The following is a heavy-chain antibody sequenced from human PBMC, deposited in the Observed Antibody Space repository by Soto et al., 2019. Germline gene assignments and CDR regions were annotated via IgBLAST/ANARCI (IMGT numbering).Heavy chain of an antibody. CDR1: GGSISSSSYY. D-gene: IGHD3-3*01. V-gene: IGHV4-39*01. CDR3: ARPGGVVDITGLLY. CDR2: IYYSGST. Sequence: PSETLSLTCTVSGGSISSSSYYWGWTRQPPGKGLEWIGSIYYSGSTYYNPSLKSRVTISVDTSKNQFSLKLSSVTAADTAVYYCARPGGVVDITGLLYWGQGTLVTVSS. J-gene: IGHJ4*02.